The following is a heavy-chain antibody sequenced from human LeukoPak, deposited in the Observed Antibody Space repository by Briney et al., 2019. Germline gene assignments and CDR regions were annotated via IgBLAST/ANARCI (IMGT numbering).Heavy chain of an antibody. CDR2: VYYSGTT. D-gene: IGHD3-3*01. J-gene: IGHJ4*02. CDR3: ARGDFWSGYSDS. Sequence: SETLSLTCTVSGGSISSYYWSWIRQPPGKGLEWIGYVYYSGTTNYNPSLKSRVSISVDTSKNQFSLKLTSVTAADTAVYYCARGDFWSGYSDSWGLGTLVTVSS. CDR1: GGSISSYY. V-gene: IGHV4-59*01.